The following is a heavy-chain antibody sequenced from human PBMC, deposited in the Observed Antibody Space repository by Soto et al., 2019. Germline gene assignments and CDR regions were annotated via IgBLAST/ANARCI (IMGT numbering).Heavy chain of an antibody. V-gene: IGHV4-31*03. CDR2: IHNSGIT. J-gene: IGHJ6*02. Sequence: SETLSLTCTVSGGSISSGDYYWSWIRQHPGKGLEWIGYIHNSGITYYNPSLKSRVSMSVDTSKNQFSLNLSSVTAADTAVYYCARELPQRQGRNMDVWGQGTTVTVSS. D-gene: IGHD1-1*01. CDR1: GGSISSGDYY. CDR3: ARELPQRQGRNMDV.